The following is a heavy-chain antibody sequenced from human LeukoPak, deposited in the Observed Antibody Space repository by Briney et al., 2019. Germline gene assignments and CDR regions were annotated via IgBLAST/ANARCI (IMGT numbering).Heavy chain of an antibody. CDR3: VITAGPPTVH. CDR2: ISRGGSPI. CDR1: GITFSDYH. D-gene: IGHD1-14*01. V-gene: IGHV3-11*04. J-gene: IGHJ4*01. Sequence: GGSLRLSCTASGITFSDYHMNSIRQAPGKGLEWLSFISRGGSPIYYADSVKGRFTISRDNAKNSLYLQMDSLRVGDTAMYYCVITAGPPTVHWGQGALVTVSS.